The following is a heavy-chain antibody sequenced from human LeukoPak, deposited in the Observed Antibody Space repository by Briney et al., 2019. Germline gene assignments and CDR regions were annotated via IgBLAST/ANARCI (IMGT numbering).Heavy chain of an antibody. J-gene: IGHJ4*02. CDR3: ADYFWSGYYFHHLDY. CDR2: ISGSGGST. V-gene: IGHV3-23*01. D-gene: IGHD3-3*01. CDR1: GFTFSSYA. Sequence: GGSLRLSCAASGFTFSSYAMSWVRQAPGKGLEWVSAISGSGGSTYYADSVKGRFTISRDNSKNTLYLQMNSLRAEDTAVYYCADYFWSGYYFHHLDYWGQGTLVTVSS.